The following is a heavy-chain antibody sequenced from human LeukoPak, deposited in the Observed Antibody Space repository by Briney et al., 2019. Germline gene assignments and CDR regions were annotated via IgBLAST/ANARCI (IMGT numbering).Heavy chain of an antibody. V-gene: IGHV4-4*07. CDR3: ARSGIYGETADY. CDR1: GGSISSYY. J-gene: IGHJ4*02. CDR2: VFSSGSS. Sequence: SETLSLTCTVSGGSISSYYWSWIRQPAGKGLEWIGRVFSSGSSNYNPSLKSRVTMSIDTSKNQFSLRLSSVTAADTAVYYCARSGIYGETADYWGQGTLVTVSS. D-gene: IGHD4-17*01.